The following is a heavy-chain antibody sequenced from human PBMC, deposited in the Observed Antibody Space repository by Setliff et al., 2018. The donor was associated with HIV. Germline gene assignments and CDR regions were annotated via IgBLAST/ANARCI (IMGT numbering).Heavy chain of an antibody. V-gene: IGHV1-69*06. CDR1: GGSLRNYA. Sequence: SVKVSCKASGGSLRNYAINWVRQAPGQGLEWMGGIIPLLGTPNYAHKFQGRVTITADKYSSTVYMELSSLRSEDSAVFYCARDRSGIAVAAPDTFDVWGQGTMVTVSS. CDR2: IIPLLGTP. J-gene: IGHJ3*01. D-gene: IGHD6-19*01. CDR3: ARDRSGIAVAAPDTFDV.